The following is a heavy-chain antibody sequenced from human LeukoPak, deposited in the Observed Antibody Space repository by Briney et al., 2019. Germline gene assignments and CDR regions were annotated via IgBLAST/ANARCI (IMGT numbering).Heavy chain of an antibody. D-gene: IGHD2-2*01. CDR1: GGSISSGDYY. V-gene: IGHV4-30-4*01. CDR2: IYYSGST. CDR3: ARENPYCSSTSCYQGHYFDY. J-gene: IGHJ4*02. Sequence: PSETLSLTCTVSGGSISSGDYYWSWIRQPPGTGLEWLGYIYYSGSTYYNPSLKSRVTISVDTSKNQFSLKLSSVTAADTAVYYCARENPYCSSTSCYQGHYFDYWGQGTLVTVSS.